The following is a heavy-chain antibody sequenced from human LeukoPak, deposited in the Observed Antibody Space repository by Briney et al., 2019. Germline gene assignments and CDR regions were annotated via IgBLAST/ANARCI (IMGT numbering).Heavy chain of an antibody. D-gene: IGHD4-23*01. CDR3: ARGLLLSVVTPVLGY. Sequence: GASVKVSCKASGYTFTGYYIHWVRQAPGQGLEWMGWINPDSGVTNYAQKFQGRVTMTRDTSISTAYMELSRLRSDDTAVYYCARGLLLSVVTPVLGYWGQGTLVTVSS. J-gene: IGHJ4*02. V-gene: IGHV1-2*02. CDR1: GYTFTGYY. CDR2: INPDSGVT.